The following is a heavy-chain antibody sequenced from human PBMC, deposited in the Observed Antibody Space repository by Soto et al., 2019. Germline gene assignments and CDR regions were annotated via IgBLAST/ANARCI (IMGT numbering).Heavy chain of an antibody. CDR3: ARHVAIAVAGYFDY. CDR2: IYYSGST. D-gene: IGHD6-19*01. CDR1: GGSIRSYY. V-gene: IGHV4-59*08. Sequence: SETLSLTCNVFGGSIRSYYWSWIRQPPGKGLEWIGYIYYSGSTYYNPSLKSRVTISVDTSKNQFSLKLSSVTAADTAVYYCARHVAIAVAGYFDYWGQGTLVTVSS. J-gene: IGHJ4*02.